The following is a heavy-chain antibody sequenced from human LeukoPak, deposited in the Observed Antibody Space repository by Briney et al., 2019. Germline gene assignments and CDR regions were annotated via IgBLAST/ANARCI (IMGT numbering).Heavy chain of an antibody. CDR1: GYTFTGYY. CDR2: INPNSGGT. Sequence: ASVKVSCTASGYTFTGYYMHWVRQAPGQGLEWMGWINPNSGGTNYAQKFQGRVTMTRDTSISTAYMELSRLRSDDTAVYYCARLALPTTVTIDYWGQGTLVTVSS. CDR3: ARLALPTTVTIDY. J-gene: IGHJ4*02. V-gene: IGHV1-2*02. D-gene: IGHD4-17*01.